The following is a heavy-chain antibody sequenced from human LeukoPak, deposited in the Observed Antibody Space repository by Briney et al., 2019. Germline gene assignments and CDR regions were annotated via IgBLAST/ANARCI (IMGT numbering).Heavy chain of an antibody. CDR3: AKRLYDNYYMDV. CDR1: GFTFSSYA. CDR2: ISGSGGST. V-gene: IGHV3-23*01. Sequence: GGSLRLSCAASGFTFSSYAMSWVRQAPRKGLEWVSAISGSGGSTYYADSVKGRFTISRDNSKNTLYLQMNSLRAEDTAVYYCAKRLYDNYYMDVWGKGTTVTVSS. J-gene: IGHJ6*03.